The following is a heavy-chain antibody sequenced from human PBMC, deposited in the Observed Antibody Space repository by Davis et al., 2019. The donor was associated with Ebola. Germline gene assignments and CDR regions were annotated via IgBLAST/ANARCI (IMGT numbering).Heavy chain of an antibody. CDR3: ATKNIVTQGLFYFHT. D-gene: IGHD2-21*01. CDR2: FFSSELT. Sequence: MPSETLSLTCTVSGASIGDHYCAWFRQSPGRGLEYIGYFFSSELTDYNPSLRGRVTLSVDLHKNQFSLKLTSLTAADTAVYYCATKNIVTQGLFYFHTWGRGTLVAVST. J-gene: IGHJ1*01. V-gene: IGHV4-59*11. CDR1: GASIGDHY.